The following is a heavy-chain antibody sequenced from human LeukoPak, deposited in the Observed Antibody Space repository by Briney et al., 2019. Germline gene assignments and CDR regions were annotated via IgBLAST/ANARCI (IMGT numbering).Heavy chain of an antibody. CDR2: IYYSGST. CDR3: AREITLTGYKYGLGFNY. J-gene: IGHJ4*02. CDR1: GGSISSGGYY. Sequence: PSETLSLTCTVSGGSISSGGYYWSWIRQHPGKGLEWIGYIYYSGSTYYNPSLKSRVTISADTSNNQFSLRLTSVTAADTAVYYCAREITLTGYKYGLGFNYWGQGTLVTVSS. V-gene: IGHV4-31*03. D-gene: IGHD5-12*01.